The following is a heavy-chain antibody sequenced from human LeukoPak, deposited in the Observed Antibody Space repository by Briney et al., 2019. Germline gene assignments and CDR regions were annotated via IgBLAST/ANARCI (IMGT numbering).Heavy chain of an antibody. Sequence: PGGSLRLSCAASGFTFSNAWMSWVRQAPGKGLVWVSRINSDGSSTSYADSVKGRFTISRDNAKNTLYLQMNSLRAEDTAVYYCARADYSSSWYSYYYYYMDVWGKGTTVTVSS. CDR1: GFTFSNAW. J-gene: IGHJ6*03. CDR3: ARADYSSSWYSYYYYYMDV. D-gene: IGHD6-13*01. V-gene: IGHV3-74*01. CDR2: INSDGSST.